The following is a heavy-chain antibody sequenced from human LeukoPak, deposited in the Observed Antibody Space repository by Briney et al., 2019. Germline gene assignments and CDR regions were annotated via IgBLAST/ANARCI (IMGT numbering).Heavy chain of an antibody. CDR1: GGSISSGSYY. D-gene: IGHD3-10*01. Sequence: SQTLSLTCTVSGGSISSGSYYWSWIRQPAGKGLEWIGRIYTSGSTNYNPSLKSRVTISVDTSKNQFSLKLSSVTAADTAVYYCARHLYYYGSGSYRDWFDPWGQGTLVTVSS. J-gene: IGHJ5*02. V-gene: IGHV4-61*02. CDR3: ARHLYYYGSGSYRDWFDP. CDR2: IYTSGST.